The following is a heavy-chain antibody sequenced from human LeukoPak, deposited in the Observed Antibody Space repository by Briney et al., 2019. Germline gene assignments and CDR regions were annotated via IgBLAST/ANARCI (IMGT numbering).Heavy chain of an antibody. Sequence: GGSLRLSCAASGFSFSSYSMNWVRQAPGKGLEWVSSISSSSSYIYYVDSVRGRFTISRDNAKNSLYLQMSSLRAEDTAVYYCARDGYSSSLSYFDYWGQGTLVTVSS. CDR1: GFSFSSYS. CDR3: ARDGYSSSLSYFDY. J-gene: IGHJ4*02. CDR2: ISSSSSYI. V-gene: IGHV3-21*01. D-gene: IGHD6-13*01.